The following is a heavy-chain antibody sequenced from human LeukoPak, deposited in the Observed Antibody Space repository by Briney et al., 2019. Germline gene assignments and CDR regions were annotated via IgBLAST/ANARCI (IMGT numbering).Heavy chain of an antibody. CDR2: IYPGDSDT. Sequence: GESLKISYKGSGSSFTSYWIGWGRPMPGKGLEWMGIIYPGDSDTRYSPSFQGQVTISADKSISTAYLQWSSLKASDTAMYYCARRSTVTYYGMDVWGQGTTVTVSS. CDR3: ARRSTVTYYGMDV. V-gene: IGHV5-51*01. J-gene: IGHJ6*02. CDR1: GSSFTSYW. D-gene: IGHD4-17*01.